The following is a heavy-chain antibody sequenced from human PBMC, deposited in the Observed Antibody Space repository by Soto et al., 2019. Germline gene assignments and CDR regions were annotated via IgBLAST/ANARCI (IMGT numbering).Heavy chain of an antibody. J-gene: IGHJ6*02. V-gene: IGHV1-2*04. D-gene: IGHD5-18*01. CDR3: ARGLTYNHNVDTAMVTYYYGMDV. Sequence: QVQLVQSGAEVKKPGASVKVSCKASGYTFTGYYMHWVRQAPGQGLEWMGWINPNSGGTNYAQKFQGWVTMTRETSISTAYMELSRLRSDDTAVYYCARGLTYNHNVDTAMVTYYYGMDVWGQGTTVTVSS. CDR1: GYTFTGYY. CDR2: INPNSGGT.